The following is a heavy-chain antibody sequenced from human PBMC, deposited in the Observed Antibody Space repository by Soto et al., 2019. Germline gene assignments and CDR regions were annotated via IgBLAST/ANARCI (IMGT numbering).Heavy chain of an antibody. CDR1: GGSISGTTYS. J-gene: IGHJ4*02. CDR2: IYDSGNT. Sequence: QLQLQESGSGLVKPSQTLSLTCAVSGGSISGTTYSWSWIRQPPGKGLEWIGYIYDSGNTYYNPSPKSQFPISVDRPKNQSSLKLSPGPAAAPAVYYCARGQGAAAGHSNFDSGGQGALVTVSS. CDR3: ARGQGAAAGHSNFDS. V-gene: IGHV4-30-2*01. D-gene: IGHD6-13*01.